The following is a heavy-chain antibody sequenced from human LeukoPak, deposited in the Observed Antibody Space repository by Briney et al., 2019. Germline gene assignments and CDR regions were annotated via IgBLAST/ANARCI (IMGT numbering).Heavy chain of an antibody. CDR2: IRYDGSNK. D-gene: IGHD3-22*01. CDR1: GFTFSNAW. J-gene: IGHJ4*02. V-gene: IGHV3-30*02. CDR3: AKRWEGYYDELDY. Sequence: GGSLRLSCAASGFTFSNAWMSWVRQAPGKGLEWVAFIRYDGSNKYYADSVKGRFTISRDNSKNTLYLQMNSLRAEDTAVYYCAKRWEGYYDELDYWGQGTLVTVSS.